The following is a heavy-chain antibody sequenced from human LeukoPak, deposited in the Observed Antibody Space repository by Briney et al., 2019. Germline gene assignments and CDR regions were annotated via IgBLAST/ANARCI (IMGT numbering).Heavy chain of an antibody. D-gene: IGHD1-26*01. V-gene: IGHV4-39*07. Sequence: PSETLSLTCTVSGGSISSSSYYWGWIRQPPGKGLEWIGSIYYSGSTYYNPSLKSRVTISVDTSKNQFSLRLRSVTAADTAVYYCARHRVGATDYWGQGTLVTVSS. CDR3: ARHRVGATDY. J-gene: IGHJ4*02. CDR1: GGSISSSSYY. CDR2: IYYSGST.